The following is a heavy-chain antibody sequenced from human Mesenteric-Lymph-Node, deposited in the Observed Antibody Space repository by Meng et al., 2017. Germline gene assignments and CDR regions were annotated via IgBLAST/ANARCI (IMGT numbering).Heavy chain of an antibody. J-gene: IGHJ4*02. V-gene: IGHV4-30-4*01. CDR1: GGSINSGDYY. CDR3: ARNYYFDY. CDR2: IYYTGST. Sequence: VRLPVSGPGLVKPSHTLSLTCTVAGGSINSGDYYWSWIRQPPGKGLEWIGYIYYTGSTYYNPSLKRRVTISMDTSKNQFSLRLSSVTAADTAVYYCARNYYFDYWGQGTLVTVSS.